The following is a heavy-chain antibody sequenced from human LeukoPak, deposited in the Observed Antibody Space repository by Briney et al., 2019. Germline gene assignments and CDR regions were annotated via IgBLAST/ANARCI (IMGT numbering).Heavy chain of an antibody. J-gene: IGHJ4*02. D-gene: IGHD3-9*01. Sequence: SETLSLTCTVSGGSISSYYWSWIRQPPGKGLEWIGYVYYSGSTNYNPSLKSRVTISVDTSKNQFSLKLSSVTAADTAVYYCARGLTYYDFLTGYYTFPYFDYWGQRTLDTVSS. CDR2: VYYSGST. CDR3: ARGLTYYDFLTGYYTFPYFDY. V-gene: IGHV4-59*01. CDR1: GGSISSYY.